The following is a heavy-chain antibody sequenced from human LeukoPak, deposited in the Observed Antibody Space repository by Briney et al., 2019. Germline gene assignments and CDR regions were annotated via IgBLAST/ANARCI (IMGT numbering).Heavy chain of an antibody. CDR1: GFTFSSHA. CDR3: AKESVAVAGTPLDY. J-gene: IGHJ4*02. D-gene: IGHD6-19*01. CDR2: ISGSGGST. V-gene: IGHV3-23*01. Sequence: QSGGSLRLSCAASGFTFSSHAMSWVRQAPGKGLEWVSAISGSGGSTYYADSMRGRFTISRDNSKNTLYLQMNSLRAEDTAVYYCAKESVAVAGTPLDYWGQGTLVTVSS.